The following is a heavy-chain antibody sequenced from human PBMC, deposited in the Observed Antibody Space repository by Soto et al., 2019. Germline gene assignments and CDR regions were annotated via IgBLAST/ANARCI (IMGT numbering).Heavy chain of an antibody. J-gene: IGHJ4*02. Sequence: ASVKGSCKASGYTFTGYYMHWVRQAPGQRLEWMGWINAGNGNTKYSQKFQGRVTITRDTSASTAYMELSSLRSEDTAVYYCARVRYSSGYYYSDYWGQGTLVTVSS. CDR1: GYTFTGYY. CDR3: ARVRYSSGYYYSDY. D-gene: IGHD3-22*01. V-gene: IGHV1-3*01. CDR2: INAGNGNT.